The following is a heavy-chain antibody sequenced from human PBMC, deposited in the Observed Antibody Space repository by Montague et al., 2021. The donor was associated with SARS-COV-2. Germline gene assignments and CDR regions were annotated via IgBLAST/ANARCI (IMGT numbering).Heavy chain of an antibody. CDR3: ARYRGFEHLWALDV. CDR2: VYYTGST. J-gene: IGHJ6*02. D-gene: IGHD2-21*01. Sequence: SETLSLTCSVSGGYISAYYWTWIRQTPGKRLEWIGYVYYTGSTDYNPSLQSRVSISVDTSKNQFSLQLTSVTAADTAVYYCARYRGFEHLWALDVWGQGTPVVVSS. CDR1: GGYISAYY. V-gene: IGHV4-59*12.